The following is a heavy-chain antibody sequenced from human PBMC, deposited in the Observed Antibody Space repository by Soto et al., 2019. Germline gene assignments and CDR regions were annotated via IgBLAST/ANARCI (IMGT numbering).Heavy chain of an antibody. CDR2: NYHSGTT. D-gene: IGHD5-12*01. CDR1: GVPISTYY. J-gene: IGHJ4*02. Sequence: SETLSLTCAVSGVPISTYYWSWMRQPPRKGLEWIGYNYHSGTTNYNPSLKSRVTISVDTSRNQFSLRLTSVTAADTAIYYCVREAYIGYGHAIDYWGQGTLVTVSS. CDR3: VREAYIGYGHAIDY. V-gene: IGHV4-59*01.